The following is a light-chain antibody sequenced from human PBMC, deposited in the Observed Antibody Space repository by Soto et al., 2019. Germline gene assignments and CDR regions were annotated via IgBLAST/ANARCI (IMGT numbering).Light chain of an antibody. CDR2: DTS. CDR1: QSVSSY. J-gene: IGKJ3*01. Sequence: EIVLTQSPATLSLSPGERATLSCRASQSVSSYLAWYQQKPGQAPRLLIYDTSNRATGIPARFSGSGSGTDFTLTISSLEPEDFALYYCQQRSTFGPGTKVDIK. CDR3: QQRST. V-gene: IGKV3-11*01.